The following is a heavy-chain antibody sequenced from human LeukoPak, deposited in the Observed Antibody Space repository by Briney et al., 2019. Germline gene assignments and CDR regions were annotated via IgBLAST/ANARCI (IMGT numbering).Heavy chain of an antibody. CDR2: ISAGGGST. CDR3: AKAIIAAGCDY. CDR1: GFTFSSFG. D-gene: IGHD6-13*01. Sequence: QSGGSLRLSCVASGFTFSSFGMNWVRQAPGKGLEWVSGISAGGGSTYYEDSVKGRFTISRDNSKNTLYLQMNSLRAEDTAIYYCAKAIIAAGCDYWGQGTLVTVSP. V-gene: IGHV3-23*01. J-gene: IGHJ4*02.